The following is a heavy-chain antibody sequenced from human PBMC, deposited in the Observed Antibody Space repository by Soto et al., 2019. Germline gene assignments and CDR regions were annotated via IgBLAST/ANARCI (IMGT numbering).Heavy chain of an antibody. CDR2: IYSAGST. J-gene: IGHJ5*02. V-gene: IGHV3-66*01. CDR3: ARATVVTQNWFDP. D-gene: IGHD2-21*02. Sequence: PGGSLRLSCAASGFIVSSSYMSWVRQAPGKGLEWVAVIYSAGSTYYGDSVKGRFTIYRDSSKNTLYLQMDSLRAADTAVYYCARATVVTQNWFDPWGQGTLVTVSS. CDR1: GFIVSSSY.